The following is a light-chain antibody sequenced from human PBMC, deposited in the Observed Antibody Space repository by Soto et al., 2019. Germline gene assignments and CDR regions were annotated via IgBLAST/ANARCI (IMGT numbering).Light chain of an antibody. Sequence: QSVLTQPASVSGSPGQSITISCTGTSSDIGHYDYVSWYQHHPGKAPKVMIYEVTNRPSGVSDRFSGSKSGNTASLTISGLQAEDEADYYCCSYTSSRTYVFGTGDKVTVL. CDR1: SSDIGHYDY. CDR2: EVT. J-gene: IGLJ1*01. CDR3: CSYTSSRTYV. V-gene: IGLV2-14*01.